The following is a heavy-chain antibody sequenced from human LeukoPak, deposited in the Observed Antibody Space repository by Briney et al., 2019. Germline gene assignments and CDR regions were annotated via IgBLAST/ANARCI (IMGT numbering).Heavy chain of an antibody. CDR2: INHSGST. CDR3: ARGSTVGKHYYFDY. J-gene: IGHJ4*02. V-gene: IGHV4-34*01. CDR1: GGSFSGYY. Sequence: PSETLSLTCAVYGGSFSGYYWSWIRQPPGKGLEWIGEINHSGSTNYNPSLKSRVTISVDTSKNQFSLKLSFVTAADTAVYYCARGSTVGKHYYFDYWGQGTLVTVSS. D-gene: IGHD4-17*01.